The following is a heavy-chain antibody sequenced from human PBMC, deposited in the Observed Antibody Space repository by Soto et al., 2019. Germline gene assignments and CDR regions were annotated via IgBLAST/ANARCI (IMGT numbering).Heavy chain of an antibody. J-gene: IGHJ4*02. Sequence: QITLKESGPTLVKPTQTLTLTCTFSGFSPSTSGEVVGWIRQPPGKALEWLAVIYWDDDKRYTPSLKSRLTIAKDTSKNQVVITMTYMDPVDTATYYCAHAVALFGVVITYYFDYWGQGILITVSS. CDR1: GFSPSTSGEV. CDR2: IYWDDDK. CDR3: AHAVALFGVVITYYFDY. D-gene: IGHD3-3*01. V-gene: IGHV2-5*02.